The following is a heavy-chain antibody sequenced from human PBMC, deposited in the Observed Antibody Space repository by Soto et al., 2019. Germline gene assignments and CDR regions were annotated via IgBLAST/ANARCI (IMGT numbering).Heavy chain of an antibody. CDR2: IRRKTDGGTT. V-gene: IGHV3-15*01. CDR1: VFPFSNAW. Sequence: VGSLRLSCAASVFPFSNAWMSCVRQSPGKGPEWVGRIRRKTDGGTTEYAAPLKGRFTISRDDSKNTLYLQMNNLKTEDTAVYFCTTEEGFPNYYGMEVWGQGTTVTVSS. J-gene: IGHJ6*02. CDR3: TTEEGFPNYYGMEV.